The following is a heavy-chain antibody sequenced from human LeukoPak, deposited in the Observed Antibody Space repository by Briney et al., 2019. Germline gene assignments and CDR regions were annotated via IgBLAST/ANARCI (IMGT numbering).Heavy chain of an antibody. Sequence: ASVTASFTFSVYTLTELSMHWVRQAPGKGPEWMGGFDPEDGETIYAQKFQGRVTMTEDTSTDTAYMELSSLRSEDTAVYYCATVQSSSDPWRFRYYYYYMDVWGKGTTVTVSS. J-gene: IGHJ6*03. CDR3: ATVQSSSDPWRFRYYYYYMDV. CDR2: FDPEDGET. D-gene: IGHD3-3*01. V-gene: IGHV1-24*01. CDR1: VYTLTELS.